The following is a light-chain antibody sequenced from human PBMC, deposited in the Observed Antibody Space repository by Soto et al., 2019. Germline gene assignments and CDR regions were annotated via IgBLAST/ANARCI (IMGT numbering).Light chain of an antibody. V-gene: IGLV2-23*01. CDR1: SSFVGTYNF. CDR2: EGT. CDR3: CSYVGASIYV. Sequence: QSVLTQPASVSGSVGQSITISCTGTSSFVGTYNFVSWYQQHPGKAPHVLIYEGTKRPSGVSNRFSGSTSGSTASLTISGLQTEDEADYYCCSYVGASIYVFGTGTKVTVL. J-gene: IGLJ1*01.